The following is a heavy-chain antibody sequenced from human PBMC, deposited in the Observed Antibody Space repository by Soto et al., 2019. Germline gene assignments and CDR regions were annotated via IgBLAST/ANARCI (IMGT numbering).Heavy chain of an antibody. Sequence: SETLSLTCTVSGGSISSNYWTWIRQPPGKGLEWIGYVYNSGSTNYNPSLKSRVTISEDTSKSQFSLKANSMTAADTAVYYCARYRREAVAGYTLDNWGQGILVTVSS. D-gene: IGHD6-13*01. J-gene: IGHJ4*02. CDR1: GGSISSNY. V-gene: IGHV4-59*01. CDR3: ARYRREAVAGYTLDN. CDR2: VYNSGST.